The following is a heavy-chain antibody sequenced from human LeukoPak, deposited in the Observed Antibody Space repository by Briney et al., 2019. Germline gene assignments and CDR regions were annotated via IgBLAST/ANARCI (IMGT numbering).Heavy chain of an antibody. CDR3: ARPFGPYGDYENYYFNY. CDR2: ITTATSSYI. D-gene: IGHD4-17*01. V-gene: IGHV3-21*01. J-gene: IGHJ4*02. CDR1: GFTFSSHD. Sequence: PGGSLRLSCAASGFTFSSHDMNWVRQAPGKGLEWVSSITTATSSYIYYADSVKGRFTISRDDAKNSLYLQMDSLRAEDTAVYYCARPFGPYGDYENYYFNYWGQGALVTVSS.